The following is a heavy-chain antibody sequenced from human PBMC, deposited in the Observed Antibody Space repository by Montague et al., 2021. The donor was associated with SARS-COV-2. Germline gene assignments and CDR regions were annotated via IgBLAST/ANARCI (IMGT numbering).Heavy chain of an antibody. CDR3: ARENDWKFDFDF. CDR2: IRSDGSHI. V-gene: IGHV3-33*01. CDR1: GFSFSSSV. D-gene: IGHD1-1*01. J-gene: IGHJ4*02. Sequence: SLRLSCAASGFSFSSSVMHWVRQAPGKGLEWVTVIRSDGSHISYLDSVRGRFTVSRDNSNNILYLQMNSLKVDDTAVYYCARENDWKFDFDFWGQGTLVTVSS.